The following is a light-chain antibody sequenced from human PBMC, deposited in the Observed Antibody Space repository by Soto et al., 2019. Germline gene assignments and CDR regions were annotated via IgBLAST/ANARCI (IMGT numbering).Light chain of an antibody. Sequence: QSARTQPRSVSGSPGQSVTISCTGTSSDVGGYNYVSWYQQHPGKAPKLMIYDVSKRPSGVPDRFSGSKSGNTASLTISGLQAEDEADYYCCSYAGSYTNVFGTGTKLTVL. CDR3: CSYAGSYTNV. CDR2: DVS. CDR1: SSDVGGYNY. V-gene: IGLV2-11*01. J-gene: IGLJ1*01.